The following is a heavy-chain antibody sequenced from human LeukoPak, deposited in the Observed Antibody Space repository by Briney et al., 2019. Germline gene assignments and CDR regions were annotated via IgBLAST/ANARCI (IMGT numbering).Heavy chain of an antibody. CDR1: GGSISSYY. J-gene: IGHJ4*02. CDR2: IYYSGST. D-gene: IGHD3-9*01. V-gene: IGHV4-59*01. CDR3: ARDLDDILTGYSVLGY. Sequence: PSETLSLTCTVSGGSISSYYWSWIRQPPGKGLEWIGYIYYSGSTNYNPSLKSRVTISVDTSKNQFSLKLSSVTAADTAVYYCARDLDDILTGYSVLGYWGQGTLVTVSS.